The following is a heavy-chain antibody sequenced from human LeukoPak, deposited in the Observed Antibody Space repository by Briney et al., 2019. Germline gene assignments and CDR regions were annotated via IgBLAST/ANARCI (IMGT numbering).Heavy chain of an antibody. CDR3: ARQKLQGDNWFDP. J-gene: IGHJ5*02. V-gene: IGHV4-39*01. D-gene: IGHD1-26*01. CDR2: IYYSGST. CDR1: GGSISSSSYY. Sequence: SETLSLTCTVSGGSISSSSYYWGWIRQPPGTGLEWVGSIYYSGSTYYNPSLKSRVTISVDTSKNQFSLKLSSVTAADTAVYYCARQKLQGDNWFDPWGQGTLVTVSS.